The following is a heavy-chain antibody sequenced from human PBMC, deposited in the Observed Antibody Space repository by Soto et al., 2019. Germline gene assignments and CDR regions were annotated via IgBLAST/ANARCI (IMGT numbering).Heavy chain of an antibody. CDR1: GYTFTGYY. J-gene: IGHJ4*02. V-gene: IGHV1-2*04. CDR2: INPNSGGT. D-gene: IGHD3-22*01. CDR3: ARAHYYDSSGYYPSAFDY. Sequence: QVQLVQSGAEVKKPGASVKVSCKASGYTFTGYYMTWVRQAPGQGLEWMGWINPNSGGTNYAQKFQGWVTMTRDASISTAYMELSRLRSDDTAVYYCARAHYYDSSGYYPSAFDYWGQGTLVTVSS.